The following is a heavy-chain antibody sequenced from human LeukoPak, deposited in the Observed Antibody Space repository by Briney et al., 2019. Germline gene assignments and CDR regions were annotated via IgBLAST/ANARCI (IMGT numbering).Heavy chain of an antibody. J-gene: IGHJ3*02. CDR1: GFTFSNYA. CDR2: VSGSGGST. Sequence: PGGSLRLSCAASGFTFSNYAMSWVRQAPGKGLEWVSAVSGSGGSTYYADSVKGRFTISRDNSKNTMSLQMNSLRAEDTAVYYCARGRFLDAFDIWGQGTMVTVSS. V-gene: IGHV3-23*01. CDR3: ARGRFLDAFDI. D-gene: IGHD3-3*01.